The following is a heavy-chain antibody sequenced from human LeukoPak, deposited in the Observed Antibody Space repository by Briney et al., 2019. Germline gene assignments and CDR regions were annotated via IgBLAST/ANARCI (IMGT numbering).Heavy chain of an antibody. CDR1: RFTFSNYA. Sequence: PGGSLTLSCAASRFTFSNYAIHWVRQAAAKGLEWVAVMSYDGSNRYYADSVKGRFTISRDNSKNTLYLQMNSLTTEDTAVYYCARDQRPYYFFGLDVWGQGITVTV. CDR2: MSYDGSNR. J-gene: IGHJ6*02. CDR3: ARDQRPYYFFGLDV. V-gene: IGHV3-30*04. D-gene: IGHD5-24*01.